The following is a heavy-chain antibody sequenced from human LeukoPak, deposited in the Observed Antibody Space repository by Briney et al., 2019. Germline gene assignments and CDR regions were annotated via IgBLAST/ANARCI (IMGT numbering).Heavy chain of an antibody. V-gene: IGHV1-8*01. Sequence: GASVKVSCKASGYTFTSYDINWVRQATGQGLEWMGWMNPNSGNTGYAQKFQGRVTMTRNTSISTAYMELNSLRSEDTAVYYCARASYDFWSGSRRWFDPWGQGTLVTVSS. CDR2: MNPNSGNT. CDR3: ARASYDFWSGSRRWFDP. D-gene: IGHD3-3*01. J-gene: IGHJ5*02. CDR1: GYTFTSYD.